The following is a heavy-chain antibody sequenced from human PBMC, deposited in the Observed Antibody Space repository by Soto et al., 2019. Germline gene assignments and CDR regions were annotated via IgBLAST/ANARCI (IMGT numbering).Heavy chain of an antibody. Sequence: QVQLQEAGPGLVEPSQTLSLTCTVSGGSISNAFYYWSWIRQPPGKGLEWIGPIYNSGSTYSHPSLNSRFTIALDTSKNPFSLKLNSVTAADTAVYSCARGPSGDTVDYLGQGTLVTVYS. CDR3: ARGPSGDTVDY. CDR2: IYNSGST. CDR1: GGSISNAFYY. J-gene: IGHJ4*02. D-gene: IGHD2-21*02. V-gene: IGHV4-30-4*01.